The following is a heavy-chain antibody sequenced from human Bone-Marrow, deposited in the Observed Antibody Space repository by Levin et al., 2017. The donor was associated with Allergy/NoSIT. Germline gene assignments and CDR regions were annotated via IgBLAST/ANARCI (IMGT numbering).Heavy chain of an antibody. D-gene: IGHD2-15*01. CDR3: ARDHAARGDADDY. CDR2: IKQDGSEK. CDR1: GFTFSSYW. V-gene: IGHV3-7*03. Sequence: PGGSLRLSCAASGFTFSSYWMSWVRQAPGKGLEWVANIKQDGSEKYYVDSVKGRFTISRDNAKNSLYLQMNSLRAEDTAVYYCARDHAARGDADDYWGQGTLVTVSS. J-gene: IGHJ4*02.